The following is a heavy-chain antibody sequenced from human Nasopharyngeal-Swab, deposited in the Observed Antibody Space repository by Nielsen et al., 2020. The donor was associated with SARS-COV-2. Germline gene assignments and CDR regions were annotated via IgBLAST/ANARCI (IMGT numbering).Heavy chain of an antibody. J-gene: IGHJ6*02. CDR1: GFIFSDSS. V-gene: IGHV3-21*01. CDR2: IGRYGTDI. CDR3: ARGTVFGVANGMDV. D-gene: IGHD3-3*01. Sequence: GESLKISCAASGFIFSDSSMNWVRQAPGKGLESVSSIGRYGTDIFHADSVKGRFSVFRDAANKSIYLQMRSLRAEDTAVYYCARGTVFGVANGMDVWGQGTTVTVSS.